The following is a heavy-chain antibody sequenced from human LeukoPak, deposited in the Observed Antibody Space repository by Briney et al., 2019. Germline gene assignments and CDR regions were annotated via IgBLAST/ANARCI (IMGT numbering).Heavy chain of an antibody. D-gene: IGHD6-13*01. CDR2: ISSSGSTI. V-gene: IGHV3-48*03. Sequence: PGGSLRLSCAASGFTFSSYEMNWVRQAPGKGLEWVSYISSSGSTIYYADSVKGRFTISRDNAKNSLYLQMNSLRAEDTAVYYCASDRRQDSSRRKNPDAFEIWGQGTMVTVSS. CDR3: ASDRRQDSSRRKNPDAFEI. CDR1: GFTFSSYE. J-gene: IGHJ3*02.